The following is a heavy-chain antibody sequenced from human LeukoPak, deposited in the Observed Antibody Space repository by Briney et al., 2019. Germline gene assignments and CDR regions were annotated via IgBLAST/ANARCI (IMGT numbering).Heavy chain of an antibody. CDR3: ARTGDTAMVTGFDS. V-gene: IGHV1-2*02. CDR2: INPNSGGT. CDR1: GYTFTGYY. J-gene: IGHJ4*02. Sequence: ASVKVSCKASGYTFTGYYMHWVRQAPGQGLEWTGWINPNSGGTNYAQKFQGRVTMTRDTSISTAYMELSRLRSDDTAVYYCARTGDTAMVTGFDSWGQGTLVTVSS. D-gene: IGHD5-18*01.